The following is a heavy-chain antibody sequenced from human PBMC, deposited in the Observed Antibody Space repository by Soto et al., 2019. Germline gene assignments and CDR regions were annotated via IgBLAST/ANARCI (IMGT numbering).Heavy chain of an antibody. V-gene: IGHV4-59*08. Sequence: SETLSLTCTVSGGSISSYYWSWIRQPPGKGLEWIGYIYYSGSTNYNPSLKSRVTISVDTSKNQFSLKLSSVTAADTAVYYCARHSYATGTTGIDYWGQGTLVTVSS. J-gene: IGHJ4*02. CDR2: IYYSGST. D-gene: IGHD1-1*01. CDR3: ARHSYATGTTGIDY. CDR1: GGSISSYY.